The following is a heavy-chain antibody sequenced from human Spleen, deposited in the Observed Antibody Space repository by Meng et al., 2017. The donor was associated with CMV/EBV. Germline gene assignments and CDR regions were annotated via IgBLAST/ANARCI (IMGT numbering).Heavy chain of an antibody. D-gene: IGHD2-2*01. CDR3: ARGGAVVPAADNWLDP. V-gene: IGHV4-31*02. CDR2: IYYSGST. Sequence: SISSAGYYWNWIRQHPGKGLEWIGSIYYSGSTYYNPSLKSRLSISVDASKNQFSLHLSSVTAADTAVYYCARGGAVVPAADNWLDPWGQGSLVTVSS. CDR1: SISSAGYY. J-gene: IGHJ5*02.